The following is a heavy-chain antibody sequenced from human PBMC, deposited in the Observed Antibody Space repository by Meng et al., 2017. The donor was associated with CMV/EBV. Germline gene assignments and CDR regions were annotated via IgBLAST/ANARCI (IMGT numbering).Heavy chain of an antibody. J-gene: IGHJ6*02. CDR1: GGSFSGYY. V-gene: IGHV4-34*01. CDR2: INHSGST. Sequence: SETLSLTCAVYGGSFSGYYWSWIRQPPGKGLEWIGEINHSGSTNYNPSLKSRVTISVDTSKNQFSLKLSSVTAADTAVYYCARDQVLYDFWSGYYYYGMDVWGQGTTVTVSS. D-gene: IGHD3-3*01. CDR3: ARDQVLYDFWSGYYYYGMDV.